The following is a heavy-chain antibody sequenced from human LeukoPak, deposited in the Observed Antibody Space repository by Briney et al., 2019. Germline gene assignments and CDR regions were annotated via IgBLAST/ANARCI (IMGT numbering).Heavy chain of an antibody. CDR2: TKQDGSEK. CDR1: GFTFSSYW. V-gene: IGHV3-7*01. D-gene: IGHD5-18*01. CDR3: ARDGCKLVNIRVTSFDY. Sequence: GGSLRLSCAASGFTFSSYWMSWVRQAPGKGLEWVANTKQDGSEKYYVDSVKGRFTISRDNAKNLLYLQVNSLRAEDTAVYFCARDGCKLVNIRVTSFDYWGQGTLVTVSS. J-gene: IGHJ4*02.